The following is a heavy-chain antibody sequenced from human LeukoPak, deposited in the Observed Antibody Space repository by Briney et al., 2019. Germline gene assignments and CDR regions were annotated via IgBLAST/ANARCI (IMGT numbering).Heavy chain of an antibody. V-gene: IGHV1-69*05. D-gene: IGHD5-18*01. CDR3: ARAAMVGGYYYYYMDV. CDR1: GYIFNTYG. J-gene: IGHJ6*03. Sequence: SVKVSCKTSGYIFNTYGISWVRQAPGQGLEWMGGIIPIFGTANYAQKFQGRVTITTDESTSTAYMELSSLRSEDTAVYYCARAAMVGGYYYYYMDVWGKGTTVTVSS. CDR2: IIPIFGTA.